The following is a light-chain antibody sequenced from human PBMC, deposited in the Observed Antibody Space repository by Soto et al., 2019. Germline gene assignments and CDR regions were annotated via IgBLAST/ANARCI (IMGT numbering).Light chain of an antibody. CDR3: QQYGSTPLT. CDR1: QIVSSTY. J-gene: IGKJ4*01. CDR2: AAS. V-gene: IGKV3-20*01. Sequence: EIVLTQSPGTLSLSPGERATLSCRASQIVSSTYLAWYQQKPGQAPRLLIYAASSRSTGIPDRFSGSGSGTDFTLTISRLEPEDFAVYYCQQYGSTPLTFGGGTKVELK.